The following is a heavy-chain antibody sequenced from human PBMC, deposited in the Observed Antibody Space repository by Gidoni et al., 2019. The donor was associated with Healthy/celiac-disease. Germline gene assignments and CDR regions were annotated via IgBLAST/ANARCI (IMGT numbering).Heavy chain of an antibody. V-gene: IGHV3-11*01. Sequence: QVQLVESGGGLVKSGVSLRLPCEASGFIFMDYYISWIRQAPGMGLEWVSYISSSGSTIYYADSVKGRFTISRDNAKNSLYLQMNSLRAEDTAVYYCARGGYSADTAMVTYFDYWGQGTLVTVSS. CDR2: ISSSGSTI. D-gene: IGHD5-18*01. J-gene: IGHJ4*02. CDR3: ARGGYSADTAMVTYFDY. CDR1: GFIFMDYY.